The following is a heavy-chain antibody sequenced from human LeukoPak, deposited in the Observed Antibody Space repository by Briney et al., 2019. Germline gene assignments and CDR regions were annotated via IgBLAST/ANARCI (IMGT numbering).Heavy chain of an antibody. Sequence: PSETLSLTCAVYGGSFSGYYWSWIRQPPGKGLEWIGEINHSGSTNYNPSLKSRVTISVDTSKNQFSLKLSSVTAADTAVYYCARVRRIQLWPVHDAFDIWGQGTMVTVSS. CDR1: GGSFSGYY. V-gene: IGHV4-34*01. J-gene: IGHJ3*02. D-gene: IGHD5-18*01. CDR3: ARVRRIQLWPVHDAFDI. CDR2: INHSGST.